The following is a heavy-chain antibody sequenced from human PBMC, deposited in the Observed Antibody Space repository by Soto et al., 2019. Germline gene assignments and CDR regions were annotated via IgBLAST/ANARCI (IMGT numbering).Heavy chain of an antibody. CDR1: GFTFSSYW. CDR2: IDSDGSST. D-gene: IGHD3-9*01. CDR3: AKNVSGIPIFGGMDD. V-gene: IGHV3-74*01. Sequence: GGSLRLSCAASGFTFSSYWMHWVRQTPEKGLVWVSHIDSDGSSTTYADSVKGRFTISRDNSKNTLYLQMNSLRAEDTAVYYCAKNVSGIPIFGGMDDWGQGTTVTVSS. J-gene: IGHJ6*02.